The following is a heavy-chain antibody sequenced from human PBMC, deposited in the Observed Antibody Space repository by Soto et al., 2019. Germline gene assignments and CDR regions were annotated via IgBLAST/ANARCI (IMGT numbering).Heavy chain of an antibody. J-gene: IGHJ6*02. CDR3: ASSAGHAGDFFYDNGMDV. CDR2: VYTSDYT. Sequence: QMQLQESGPGLVKPSETLSLTCSVSGASIRSYYWHWIRQPPGTGLEWIGYVYTSDYTRYSSSLKSRVTISVDTSKSQFYLRLNSVTAADTAVYYCASSAGHAGDFFYDNGMDVWGQGTTVTVSS. D-gene: IGHD3-10*01. V-gene: IGHV4-4*08. CDR1: GASIRSYY.